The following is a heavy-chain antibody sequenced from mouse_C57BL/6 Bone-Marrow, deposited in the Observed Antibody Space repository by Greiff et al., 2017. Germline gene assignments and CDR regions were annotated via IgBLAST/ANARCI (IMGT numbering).Heavy chain of an antibody. J-gene: IGHJ4*01. CDR2: INPSSGYT. CDR3: ARRRKLGRGYAMDY. D-gene: IGHD4-1*01. V-gene: IGHV1-4*01. Sequence: QVQLQQSGAELARPGASVKVSCKASGYTFTSYTMHWVKQRPGQGLEWIGYINPSSGYTKYNQKFKDKATLTADKSSSTAYMQLSSLTSEDSAVYYCARRRKLGRGYAMDYWGQGTSVTVSS. CDR1: GYTFTSYT.